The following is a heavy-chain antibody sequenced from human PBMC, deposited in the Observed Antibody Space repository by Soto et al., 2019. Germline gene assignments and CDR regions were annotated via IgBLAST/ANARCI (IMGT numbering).Heavy chain of an antibody. CDR1: GYTFTSYD. Sequence: ASVKVSCKASGYTFTSYDINWVRQATGQGLEWMGWMNPNSGNTGYAQKFQGRVTMTRNTSISTAYMELSSLRSEDTAVYYCASSSSPRVWYYYYYGMDVWGQGTTVTVSS. J-gene: IGHJ6*02. CDR2: MNPNSGNT. CDR3: ASSSSPRVWYYYYYGMDV. D-gene: IGHD6-6*01. V-gene: IGHV1-8*01.